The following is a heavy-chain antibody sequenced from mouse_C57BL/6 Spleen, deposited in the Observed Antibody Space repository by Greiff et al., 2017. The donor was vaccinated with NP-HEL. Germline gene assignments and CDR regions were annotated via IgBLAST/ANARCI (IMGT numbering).Heavy chain of an antibody. V-gene: IGHV1-9*01. D-gene: IGHD3-2*02. Sequence: QVQLQQSGAELMKPGASVKLSCKATGYTFTGYWIEWVKQRPGHGLEWIGEILPGSGSTNYNEKFKGKATFTADTSSITAYMQISSLTTEYSAIDYCARGTAQARYAMDYWGQGTSVTVSS. CDR1: GYTFTGYW. CDR3: ARGTAQARYAMDY. CDR2: ILPGSGST. J-gene: IGHJ4*01.